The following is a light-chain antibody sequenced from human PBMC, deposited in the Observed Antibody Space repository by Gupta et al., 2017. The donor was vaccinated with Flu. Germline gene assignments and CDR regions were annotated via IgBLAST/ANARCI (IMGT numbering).Light chain of an antibody. V-gene: IGKV3-15*01. Sequence: EIVMTQSPATLSVSPGERATLSCRASQSVSTNLAWYQQKPGQAPRLLMYAASTRATGIPARFSGSGSGTXFTLTIXSLQSEDFGVYYCQQHKNWPLTFGXGTKVEIK. CDR2: AAS. CDR3: QQHKNWPLT. CDR1: QSVSTN. J-gene: IGKJ4*01.